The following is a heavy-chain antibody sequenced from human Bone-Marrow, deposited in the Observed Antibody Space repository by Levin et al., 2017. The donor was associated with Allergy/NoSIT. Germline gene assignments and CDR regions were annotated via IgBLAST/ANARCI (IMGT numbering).Heavy chain of an antibody. CDR2: IAYDGSSR. CDR3: ARSEGGDDDLDL. CDR1: GFTFSVFA. Sequence: HPGGSLRLSCAASGFTFSVFAMHWVRQAPGKGLEWLAVIAYDGSSRFYANSVKGRFTISRDNSKTTLYLHMDNLGPDDTAVYFCARSEGGDDDLDLWGQGTLVTVSS. J-gene: IGHJ3*01. V-gene: IGHV3-30-3*01. D-gene: IGHD3-16*01.